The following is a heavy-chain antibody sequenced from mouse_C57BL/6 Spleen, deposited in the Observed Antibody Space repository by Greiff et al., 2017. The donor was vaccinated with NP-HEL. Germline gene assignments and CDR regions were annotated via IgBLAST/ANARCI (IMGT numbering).Heavy chain of an antibody. J-gene: IGHJ1*03. CDR1: GYTFTGYW. Sequence: LEESGAELMKPGASVKLSCKATGYTFTGYWIEWVKQRPGHGLEWIGEILPGSGSTNYNEKFKGKATFTADTSSNTAYMQLSSLTTEDSAIYYCARALPTVVGSPWYFDVWGTGTTVTVSS. D-gene: IGHD1-1*01. CDR2: ILPGSGST. CDR3: ARALPTVVGSPWYFDV. V-gene: IGHV1-9*01.